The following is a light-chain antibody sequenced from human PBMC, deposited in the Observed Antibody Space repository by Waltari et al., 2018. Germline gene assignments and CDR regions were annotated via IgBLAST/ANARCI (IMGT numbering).Light chain of an antibody. J-gene: IGLJ3*02. CDR3: SSYTNSNTWV. CDR2: DVS. Sequence: QSALTQPASVSGSPGQSITISCTGTSSDIGGYNYVSWFQQHPGKAPKLMIFDVSNRPSGVSKRFSGSKSGNTASLTISGLQAEDEADYYCSSYTNSNTWVFGGGTKLTVL. V-gene: IGLV2-14*03. CDR1: SSDIGGYNY.